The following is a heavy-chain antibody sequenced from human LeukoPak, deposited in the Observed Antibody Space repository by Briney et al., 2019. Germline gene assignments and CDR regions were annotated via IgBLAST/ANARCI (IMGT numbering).Heavy chain of an antibody. CDR1: GFTFSSYS. CDR2: ISSSGSTI. J-gene: IGHJ6*04. CDR3: AELGITMIGGV. D-gene: IGHD3-10*02. Sequence: GGSLRLSCAVSGFTFSSYSMNWVRQAPGKGLEWVSYISSSGSTIYYADSVKGRFTISRDNAKDSLYLQMNSLRAEDTAVYYCAELGITMIGGVWGKGTTVTISS. V-gene: IGHV3-48*04.